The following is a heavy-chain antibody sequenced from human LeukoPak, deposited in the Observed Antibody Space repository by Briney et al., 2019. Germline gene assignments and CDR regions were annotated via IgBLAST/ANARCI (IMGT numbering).Heavy chain of an antibody. Sequence: GASVKVSCTASGSTFTDYNMNRLRQAPGQGLEWMGWINPNSGGTNYAQKFQGRVTMTRATTITTAYMERSSLRSDDTAMYYCTRALGSDYWGQGTLVTVSS. D-gene: IGHD3-10*01. CDR1: GSTFTDYN. V-gene: IGHV1-2*02. CDR3: TRALGSDY. CDR2: INPNSGGT. J-gene: IGHJ4*02.